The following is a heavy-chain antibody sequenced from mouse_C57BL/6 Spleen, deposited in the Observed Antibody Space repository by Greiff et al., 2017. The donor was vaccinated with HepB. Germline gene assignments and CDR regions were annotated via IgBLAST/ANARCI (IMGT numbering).Heavy chain of an antibody. CDR3: ARRGITTVVDYYAMDY. CDR1: GFTFSDYG. V-gene: IGHV5-15*01. J-gene: IGHJ4*01. D-gene: IGHD1-1*01. CDR2: ISNLAYSI. Sequence: EVMLVESGGGLVQPGGSLKLSCAASGFTFSDYGMAWVRQAPRKGPEWVAFISNLAYSIYYADTVTGRFTISRENAKNTLYLEMSSLRSEDTAMSYCARRGITTVVDYYAMDYWGQGTSVTVSS.